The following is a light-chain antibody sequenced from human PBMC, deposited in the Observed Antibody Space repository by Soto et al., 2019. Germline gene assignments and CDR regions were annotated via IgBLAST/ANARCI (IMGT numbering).Light chain of an antibody. Sequence: QSALTQPASVSGSTGQSITISCTGTSSDVGGYNYVSWYQQHPGKAPKFMIYEVSNRPSGVSDRFSGSKSGNTASLTISGLQAEDEADYYCSSYTSSSTLLFGTGTQLTVL. CDR1: SSDVGGYNY. CDR3: SSYTSSSTLL. V-gene: IGLV2-14*01. CDR2: EVS. J-gene: IGLJ1*01.